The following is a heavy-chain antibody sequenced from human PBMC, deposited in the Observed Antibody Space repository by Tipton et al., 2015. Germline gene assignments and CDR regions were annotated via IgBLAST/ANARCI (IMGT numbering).Heavy chain of an antibody. CDR1: GGSFSGYY. J-gene: IGHJ2*01. D-gene: IGHD3-22*01. CDR3: ARDAGRYYDSSGLSWSFDL. CDR2: INHSGST. V-gene: IGHV4-34*01. Sequence: TLSLTCAVYGGSFSGYYWNWIRQPPGKGLEWIGEINHSGSTNYNPSLKSRVTISVDTSKNQFSLKLSSVTAADTAVYYCARDAGRYYDSSGLSWSFDLWGRAPLVTVSS.